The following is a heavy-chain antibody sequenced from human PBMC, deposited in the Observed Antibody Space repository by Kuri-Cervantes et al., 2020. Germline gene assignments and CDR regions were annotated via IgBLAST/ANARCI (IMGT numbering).Heavy chain of an antibody. V-gene: IGHV3-9*01. Sequence: SLKISCAASGFTFDDYAMHWVRQAPGKGLEWVSGISWNSGSIGYADSVRGRFTISRDNAKNSLYLQMNSLRAEDTALYYCAGGFPNYYGSGSYYHYWGQGTLVTVSS. CDR3: AGGFPNYYGSGSYYHY. CDR1: GFTFDDYA. D-gene: IGHD3-10*01. J-gene: IGHJ4*02. CDR2: ISWNSGSI.